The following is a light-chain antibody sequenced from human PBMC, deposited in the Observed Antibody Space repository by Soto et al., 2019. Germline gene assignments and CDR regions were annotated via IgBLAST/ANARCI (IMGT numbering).Light chain of an antibody. CDR3: SSYTGSSTYVV. CDR1: SSDVGGYNY. Sequence: QSALTQPASVSGSPGQSITISCTGTSSDVGGYNYVSWYQQHPGKAPKLMIYDVNNRPSGVSNRFSGSKSGNTASLTISGLQAGDEADYYCSSYTGSSTYVVFGGGTQLTVL. CDR2: DVN. J-gene: IGLJ2*01. V-gene: IGLV2-14*01.